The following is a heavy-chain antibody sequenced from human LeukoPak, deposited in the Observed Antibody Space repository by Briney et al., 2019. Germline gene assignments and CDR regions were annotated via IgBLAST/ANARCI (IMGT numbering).Heavy chain of an antibody. J-gene: IGHJ4*02. CDR3: ARAAYCGGDCYYYFTT. CDR1: GGSISSGGYY. Sequence: PSETLSLTCTVSGGSISSGGYYWSWIRQHPGDGLEWIGYIYYSGSTYYSPSLKSRVTISIDTSKNQFSLKLSSVTAADTAVYFCARAAYCGGDCYYYFTTGAREPWSPSPQ. D-gene: IGHD2-21*02. CDR2: IYYSGST. V-gene: IGHV4-31*03.